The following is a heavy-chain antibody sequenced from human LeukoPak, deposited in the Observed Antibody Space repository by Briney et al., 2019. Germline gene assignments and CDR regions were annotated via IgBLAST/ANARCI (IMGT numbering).Heavy chain of an antibody. Sequence: PGGSLRLSCAASGFTFSSYAMHWVRQAPGKGLEWVAVISYDGSNKYYADSVKGRFTISRDNSKNTLYLQMNSLRAEDTAIYYCVRDYVWGTSESDYWGQGILVTVSS. CDR1: GFTFSSYA. CDR2: ISYDGSNK. D-gene: IGHD3-16*01. J-gene: IGHJ4*02. CDR3: VRDYVWGTSESDY. V-gene: IGHV3-30*04.